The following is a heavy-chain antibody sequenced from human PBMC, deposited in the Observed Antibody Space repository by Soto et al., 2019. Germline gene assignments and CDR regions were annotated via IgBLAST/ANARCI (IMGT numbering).Heavy chain of an antibody. CDR2: IKQDGSEK. J-gene: IGHJ4*02. CDR3: ARGWDDCSSTSCYVYLFDY. D-gene: IGHD2-2*01. V-gene: IGHV3-7*01. Sequence: GGSLRLSCAASGFTFSSYWMSWVRQAPGKGLEWVANIKQDGSEKYYVDSVKGRFTISRDNAKNSLYLQMNSLRAEDTAVYYCARGWDDCSSTSCYVYLFDYWGQGTLVTVSS. CDR1: GFTFSSYW.